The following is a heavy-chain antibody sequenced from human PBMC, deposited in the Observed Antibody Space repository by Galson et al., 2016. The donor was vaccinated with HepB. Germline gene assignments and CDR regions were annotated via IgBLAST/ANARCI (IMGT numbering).Heavy chain of an antibody. D-gene: IGHD6-13*01. CDR2: IYHSGSS. V-gene: IGHV4-4*02. CDR1: GGSISSSNW. Sequence: TLSLTCAVSGGSISSSNWWSWVRQPPGKGLEWIGEIYHSGSSNYNPSLKSRVTISVDKSKNQGSLKLNSKTAADTAVYYCARGVAAAGHFDYWGQGTLVTGSS. J-gene: IGHJ4*02. CDR3: ARGVAAAGHFDY.